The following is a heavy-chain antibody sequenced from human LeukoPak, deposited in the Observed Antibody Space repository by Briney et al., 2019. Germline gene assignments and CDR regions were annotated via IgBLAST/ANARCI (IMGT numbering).Heavy chain of an antibody. D-gene: IGHD3-10*01. V-gene: IGHV5-51*01. CDR1: GYSFTSYW. CDR3: ARSARVDYGSYYYYYMDV. J-gene: IGHJ6*03. Sequence: GESLKISCNGSGYSFTSYWIGWVRQMPGKGLEWMGIIYPGDSDTRYSPSFQGQVTISADKSISTAYLQWSSLKASDTAMYYCARSARVDYGSYYYYYMDVWGKGTTVTISS. CDR2: IYPGDSDT.